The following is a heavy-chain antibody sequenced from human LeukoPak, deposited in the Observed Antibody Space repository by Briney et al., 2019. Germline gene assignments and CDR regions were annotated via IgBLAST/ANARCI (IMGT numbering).Heavy chain of an antibody. Sequence: SETLSLTCAVYGGSFSGYYWSWIRQPPGKGLEWIGEINHSGSTNYNPSLKSRVTISVDTSKNQFSLTLSSVTAADTAVYYCARGIVGANDWGQGTLVTVSS. V-gene: IGHV4-34*01. D-gene: IGHD1-26*01. J-gene: IGHJ4*02. CDR1: GGSFSGYY. CDR2: INHSGST. CDR3: ARGIVGAND.